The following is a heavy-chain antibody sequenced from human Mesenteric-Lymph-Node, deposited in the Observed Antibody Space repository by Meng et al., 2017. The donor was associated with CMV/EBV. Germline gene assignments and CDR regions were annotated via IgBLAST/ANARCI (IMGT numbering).Heavy chain of an antibody. D-gene: IGHD3-3*01. CDR1: GGSISSRSYY. CDR3: ARAPEPEYDFWSGYYRFPYYFDY. CDR2: IYYSGST. V-gene: IGHV4-39*07. J-gene: IGHJ4*02. Sequence: GSLRLSCTVSGGSISSRSYYWGWIRQPPGKGLEWIGSIYYSGSTYYNPSLKSRVTISVDTSKNQFSLKLSSVTAADTAVYYCARAPEPEYDFWSGYYRFPYYFDYWGQGTLVTVSS.